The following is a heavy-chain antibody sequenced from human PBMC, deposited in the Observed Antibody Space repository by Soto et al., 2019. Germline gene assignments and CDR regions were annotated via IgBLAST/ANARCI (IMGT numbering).Heavy chain of an antibody. V-gene: IGHV3-64*05. Sequence: GSLRLASSASGXTVSSYAMHWVRQAPGKGLEYVSAISSNGGSTYYADSVKGRFTISRDNSNNTLYVQMSRMRAEYTAVYYCVELLLRRHPLGPADYWGQGTLAPVSS. J-gene: IGHJ4*02. D-gene: IGHD7-27*01. CDR1: GXTVSSYA. CDR2: ISSNGGST. CDR3: VELLLRRHPLGPADY.